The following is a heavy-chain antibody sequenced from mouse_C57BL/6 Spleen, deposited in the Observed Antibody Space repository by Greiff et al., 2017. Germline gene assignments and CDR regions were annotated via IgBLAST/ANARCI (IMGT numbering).Heavy chain of an antibody. D-gene: IGHD1-1*01. CDR1: GYTFTEYT. V-gene: IGHV1-62-2*01. CDR3: ARHEEGGTTLLLRRYFDV. Sequence: QVQLKQSGAELVKPGASVKLSCKASGYTFTEYTIHWVKQWSGQGLEWIGWFYPGSGSIKYNEKFKDKATLTAGKSSSLVYMELSRLKSEDSAVYFCARHEEGGTTLLLRRYFDVWGTGTTVTVSS. J-gene: IGHJ1*03. CDR2: FYPGSGSI.